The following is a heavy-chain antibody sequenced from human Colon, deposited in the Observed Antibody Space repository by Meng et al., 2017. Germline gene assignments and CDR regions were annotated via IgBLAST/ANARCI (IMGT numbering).Heavy chain of an antibody. CDR3: GRDQGRQLINH. J-gene: IGHJ4*02. V-gene: IGHV4-4*02. CDR2: VYQSRDT. D-gene: IGHD1-1*01. Sequence: VKLKETGPGLVKPSGTLSLTCTVSSDSARRDIWWSWVRQPPGKGLEWIGKVYQSRDTNYNPSLKSRVVISVDRSKNQFSLNLSSVTAADTAVYYCGRDQGRQLINHWGQGTLVTVSS. CDR1: SDSARRDIW.